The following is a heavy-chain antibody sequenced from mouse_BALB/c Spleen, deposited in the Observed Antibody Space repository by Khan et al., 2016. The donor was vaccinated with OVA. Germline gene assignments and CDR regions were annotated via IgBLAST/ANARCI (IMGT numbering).Heavy chain of an antibody. J-gene: IGHJ3*01. CDR1: GYTFTSYT. V-gene: IGHV1-4*01. D-gene: IGHD2-14*01. Sequence: QVQLQQSGAELARPGASVKMSCKASGYTFTSYTIHWIKMRPGQGLEWIGYIIPSNGYTNYNQKFKDKATLTADKSSTTAYMQLSSLTSDDSAVYNGVRDGAYYRSDGWFAYWGQGTLVTVSA. CDR2: IIPSNGYT. CDR3: VRDGAYYRSDGWFAY.